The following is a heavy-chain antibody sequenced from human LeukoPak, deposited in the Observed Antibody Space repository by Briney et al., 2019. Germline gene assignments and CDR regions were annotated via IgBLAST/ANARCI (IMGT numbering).Heavy chain of an antibody. CDR3: ANDLKDHDILTGYYNTDAFDI. V-gene: IGHV3-23*01. J-gene: IGHJ3*02. Sequence: GGSLRLSCAASGFTFSSYAMSWVRQAPGKGLEWVSAISGSGGSTYYADSVKGRFTISRDNSKNTLYLQMNSLRAEDTAVYYCANDLKDHDILTGYYNTDAFDIWGQGTMVTVSS. CDR1: GFTFSSYA. D-gene: IGHD3-9*01. CDR2: ISGSGGST.